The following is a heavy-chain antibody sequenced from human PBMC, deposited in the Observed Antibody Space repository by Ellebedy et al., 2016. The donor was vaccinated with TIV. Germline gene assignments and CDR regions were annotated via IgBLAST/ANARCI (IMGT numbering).Heavy chain of an antibody. CDR3: ARGQDIDY. Sequence: SETLSLTXTVSGGSISSYYWSWIRQPPGKGLEWIGYIYYSGSTNYNPSLKSRVTISVDTSKNQFSLKLSSVTAADTAVYYCARGQDIDYWGQGTLVTVSS. CDR1: GGSISSYY. CDR2: IYYSGST. J-gene: IGHJ4*02. V-gene: IGHV4-59*01.